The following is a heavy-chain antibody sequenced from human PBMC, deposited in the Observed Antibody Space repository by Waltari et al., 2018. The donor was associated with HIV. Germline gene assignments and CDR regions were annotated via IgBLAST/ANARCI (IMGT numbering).Heavy chain of an antibody. V-gene: IGHV1-3*01. CDR3: TRGPSCSGGACYTLFDL. CDR1: GNHFTSYA. J-gene: IGHJ4*02. CDR2: VNPDNGNT. Sequence: QVQLVQSGAELKKPGASVTISCKASGNHFTSYAIHWLRQAPGQRPEWIAWVNPDNGNTKYSQKFQTRVTVTRDESAATAYMALTGLRFEETSIYYCTRGPSCSGGACYTLFDLWGQGTLVSVSS. D-gene: IGHD6-25*01.